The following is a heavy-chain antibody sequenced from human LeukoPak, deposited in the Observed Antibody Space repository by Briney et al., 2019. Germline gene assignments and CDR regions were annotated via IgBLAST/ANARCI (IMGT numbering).Heavy chain of an antibody. Sequence: PGGSLRLSCAASGFTFSDYYMSWIRQAPGQGLEWISYISSSSSYTNYADSVKGRFTMSRDNAKNSLYLQMNSLRVEDTAVYYCARGRIVAAGPIDYWGQGTLVTVSS. CDR3: ARGRIVAAGPIDY. D-gene: IGHD6-13*01. V-gene: IGHV3-11*05. J-gene: IGHJ4*02. CDR2: ISSSSSYT. CDR1: GFTFSDYY.